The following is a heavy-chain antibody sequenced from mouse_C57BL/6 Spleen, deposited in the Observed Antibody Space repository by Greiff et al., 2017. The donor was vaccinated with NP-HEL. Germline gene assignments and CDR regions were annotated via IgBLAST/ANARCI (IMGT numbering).Heavy chain of an antibody. CDR2: IYPGDGDT. D-gene: IGHD1-1*01. V-gene: IGHV1-80*01. Sequence: VQLQQSGAELVKPGASVKISCKASGYAFSSYWMNWVKQRPGQGLEWIGQIYPGDGDTNYNGKFKGKATLTADKSSSTAYMQLSSLTSEDSAVYFCARSGYYGPYFDYWGQGTTLTVSS. CDR1: GYAFSSYW. CDR3: ARSGYYGPYFDY. J-gene: IGHJ2*01.